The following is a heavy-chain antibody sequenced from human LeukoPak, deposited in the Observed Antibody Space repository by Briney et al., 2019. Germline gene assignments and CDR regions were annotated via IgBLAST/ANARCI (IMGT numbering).Heavy chain of an antibody. J-gene: IGHJ4*02. D-gene: IGHD3-10*01. Sequence: GASAKVSCKASGYTFTGYYMHWVRQAPGQGLEWMGWINPNSGGTNYAQKFQGRVTMTRDTSISTAYMEMSRMRSDDTAVHYCARFTMVRGVKTFDYWGQGTLVTVSS. CDR2: INPNSGGT. CDR1: GYTFTGYY. V-gene: IGHV1-2*02. CDR3: ARFTMVRGVKTFDY.